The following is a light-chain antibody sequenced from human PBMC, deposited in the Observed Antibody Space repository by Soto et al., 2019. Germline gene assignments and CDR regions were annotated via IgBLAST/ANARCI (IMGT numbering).Light chain of an antibody. CDR3: QHYNCDWRT. V-gene: IGKV1-5*01. J-gene: IGKJ1*01. Sequence: DIQMTQSPSTLSASVGDRVTITCRASESISNRLAWYQQKPGKAPKLLIYGVSSLESGVPSRFSGSGSGTEFPLTSSSLQPDVLATYYCQHYNCDWRTFGQGPKVDFK. CDR2: GVS. CDR1: ESISNR.